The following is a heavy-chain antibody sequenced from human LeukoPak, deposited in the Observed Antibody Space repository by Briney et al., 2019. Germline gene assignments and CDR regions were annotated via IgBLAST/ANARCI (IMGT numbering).Heavy chain of an antibody. Sequence: GGSLRLSCAASGFTFSSYAMSWVRQAPGEGLEWVSAISGSGGSTYYADSVKGRFTISRDNSKNKLYLQMNSLRAEDTAVYYCAKDSPPDIAVAGPYYFDYWGQGTLVTVSS. CDR1: GFTFSSYA. D-gene: IGHD6-19*01. CDR3: AKDSPPDIAVAGPYYFDY. V-gene: IGHV3-23*01. J-gene: IGHJ4*02. CDR2: ISGSGGST.